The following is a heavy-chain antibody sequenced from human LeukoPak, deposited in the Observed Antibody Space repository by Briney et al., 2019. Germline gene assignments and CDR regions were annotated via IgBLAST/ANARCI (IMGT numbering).Heavy chain of an antibody. CDR1: GGSISSYY. Sequence: SETLSLTCTVSGGSISSYYWNWIRQPPGKGLEWIGHVYYSGRTNYSPSLKSRVTISVDTSKNQFSLNLTSVTAADTAVYYCARMYGYTYGPDYWGQGTLVTVSS. V-gene: IGHV4-59*01. CDR2: VYYSGRT. CDR3: ARMYGYTYGPDY. J-gene: IGHJ4*02. D-gene: IGHD5-12*01.